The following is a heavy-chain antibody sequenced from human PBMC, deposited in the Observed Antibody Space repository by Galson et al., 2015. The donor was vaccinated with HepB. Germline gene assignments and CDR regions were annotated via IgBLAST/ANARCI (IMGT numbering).Heavy chain of an antibody. CDR2: IYPGDSDT. Sequence: QSGAEVKKPGESLKISCKGSGYSFTSYWIGWVRQMPGKGLEWMGIIYPGDSDTRYSPSFQGQVTISADKSISTAYLQWSSLKASDTAMYYCARGVRVKDTGVVTPNFDYWGQGTLVTVSS. V-gene: IGHV5-51*01. CDR1: GYSFTSYW. CDR3: ARGVRVKDTGVVTPNFDY. J-gene: IGHJ4*02. D-gene: IGHD5-18*01.